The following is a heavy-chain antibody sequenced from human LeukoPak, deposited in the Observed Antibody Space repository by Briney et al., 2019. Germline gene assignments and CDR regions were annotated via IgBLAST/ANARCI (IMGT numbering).Heavy chain of an antibody. J-gene: IGHJ4*01. V-gene: IGHV3-23*01. Sequence: GGSLRRSCEASGFTFSRYAMSWVRLAPGKGLEWVSSISGTGESTYYSDSVKGRFTISRDNSKNTLYLQMNSLRAEDTAVYYCAKVPHLYGSGSYFFYWGQGTLVTVSS. CDR3: AKVPHLYGSGSYFFY. CDR1: GFTFSRYA. CDR2: ISGTGEST. D-gene: IGHD3-10*01.